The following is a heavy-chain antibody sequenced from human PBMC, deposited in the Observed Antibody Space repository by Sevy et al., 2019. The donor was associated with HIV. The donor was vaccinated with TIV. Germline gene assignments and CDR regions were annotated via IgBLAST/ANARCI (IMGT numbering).Heavy chain of an antibody. J-gene: IGHJ4*02. CDR2: IYYNGHI. CDR1: GGSITSLY. V-gene: IGHV4-59*08. Sequence: SETLSLTCTVSGGSITSLYWNWIRQPPGKGLEWIANIYYNGHINYNPSLKNRVTLSLDTSTNQFSLRLSSVTAADTAMYYCAGENAWGRGYSWGQGTLVTVSS. D-gene: IGHD1-26*01. CDR3: AGENAWGRGYS.